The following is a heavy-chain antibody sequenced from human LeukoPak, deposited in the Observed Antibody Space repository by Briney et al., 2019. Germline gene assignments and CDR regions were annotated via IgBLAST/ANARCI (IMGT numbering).Heavy chain of an antibody. CDR2: ISDTGNT. Sequence: PGGSLRLSCAASGFTLSSYAMSWVRQAPGKGLEWVSAISDTGNTYHADSVKGRFTISRDSSKNTLFLQMNSLRAEDTAVYFCARGGVDYYGSGTYYLTYYFDYWGQGALVTVSS. CDR3: ARGGVDYYGSGTYYLTYYFDY. D-gene: IGHD3-10*01. J-gene: IGHJ4*02. V-gene: IGHV3-23*01. CDR1: GFTLSSYA.